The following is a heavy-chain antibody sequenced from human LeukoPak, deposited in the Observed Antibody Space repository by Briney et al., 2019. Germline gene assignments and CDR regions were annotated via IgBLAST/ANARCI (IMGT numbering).Heavy chain of an antibody. Sequence: SSETLSLTCAVYGGSFSGYYWSWIRQPPGKGLEWIGEINHSGSTNYNPSLKSRVTILVDTSKNQFSLKLSSVTAADTAVYYCAREGRVPYYDFWSGYYRGYYGMDVWGQGATVTVSS. J-gene: IGHJ6*02. CDR2: INHSGST. CDR1: GGSFSGYY. CDR3: AREGRVPYYDFWSGYYRGYYGMDV. V-gene: IGHV4-34*01. D-gene: IGHD3-3*01.